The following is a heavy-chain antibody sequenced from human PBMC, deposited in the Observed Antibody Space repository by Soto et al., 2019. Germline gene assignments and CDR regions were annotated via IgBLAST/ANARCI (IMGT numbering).Heavy chain of an antibody. CDR3: AKDLVEFHTNPARDYYDYGSDV. CDR2: IGGSGGST. CDR1: GFTFSNYA. D-gene: IGHD3-16*01. J-gene: IGHJ6*02. V-gene: IGHV3-23*01. Sequence: EVQVLESGGGLVQPGGSLRLSCAASGFTFSNYAMTWVRQAPGKGLEWVSTIGGSGGSTYYADSVKGRFTISRDDAKNTLYLQMNRLRAEDPAVYYCAKDLVEFHTNPARDYYDYGSDVWGQGTTVTVSS.